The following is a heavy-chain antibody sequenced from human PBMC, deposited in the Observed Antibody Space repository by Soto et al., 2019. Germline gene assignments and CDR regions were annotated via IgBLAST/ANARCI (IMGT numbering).Heavy chain of an antibody. J-gene: IGHJ5*02. CDR1: GITFSNFA. CDR2: ISGSGGST. V-gene: IGHV3-23*01. D-gene: IGHD3-10*02. CDR3: AKSSTTYLLSGDWFDP. Sequence: GSLRLSCVASGITFSNFALTWVRQAPGKGLEWVSGISGSGGSTYYADSVKGRFIISRDNSKNTLSLIMNRLRAEDTAVYYCAKSSTTYLLSGDWFDPWGQGTLVTVSS.